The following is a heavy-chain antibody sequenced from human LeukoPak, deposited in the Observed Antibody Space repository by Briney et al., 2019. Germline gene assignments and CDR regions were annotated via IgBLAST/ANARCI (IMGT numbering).Heavy chain of an antibody. D-gene: IGHD3-22*01. V-gene: IGHV3-15*01. Sequence: GGSLRLSCAASGFTFSNAWMSWVRQAPGKGLEWVGRIQSKTDGGTTDYAAPVKGRFTISRDDSKNTLYLQMNSLKTEDTAVYYCTTDEITMIVVVISDDAFDIWGQGTMVTVSS. CDR1: GFTFSNAW. CDR2: IQSKTDGGTT. CDR3: TTDEITMIVVVISDDAFDI. J-gene: IGHJ3*02.